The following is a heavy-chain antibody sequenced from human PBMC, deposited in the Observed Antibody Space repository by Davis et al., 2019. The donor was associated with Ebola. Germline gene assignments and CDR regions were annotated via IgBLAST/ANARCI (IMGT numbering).Heavy chain of an antibody. J-gene: IGHJ3*02. CDR2: INHSGST. V-gene: IGHV4-34*01. CDR3: ARARSISGWFSDAFDI. D-gene: IGHD6-19*01. CDR1: GGSFSGYY. Sequence: MPGGSLRLSCAVYGGSFSGYYWSWIRQPPGKGLEWIGEINHSGSTNYNPSLKSRVTISVDTSKNQFSLKLSSVTAADTAVYYCARARSISGWFSDAFDIWGQGTMVTVSS.